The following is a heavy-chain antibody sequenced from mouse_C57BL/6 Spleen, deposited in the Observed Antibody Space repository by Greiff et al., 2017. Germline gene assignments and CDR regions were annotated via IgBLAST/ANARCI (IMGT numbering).Heavy chain of an antibody. V-gene: IGHV1-64*01. CDR2: IHPNSGST. J-gene: IGHJ2*01. Sequence: QVQLQQPGAELVKPGASVKLSCKASGYTFTSYWMHWVKQRPGQGLEWIGMIHPNSGSTNYNEKFKSKATLTVDKSSSTAYMQLSSLTSEDSAVYYCARWGYGSSLLDDWGQGTTLTVSS. D-gene: IGHD1-1*01. CDR1: GYTFTSYW. CDR3: ARWGYGSSLLDD.